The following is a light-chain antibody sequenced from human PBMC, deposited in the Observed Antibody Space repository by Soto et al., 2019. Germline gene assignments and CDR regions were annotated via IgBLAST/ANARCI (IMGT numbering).Light chain of an antibody. CDR2: KAS. CDR3: PQYNSYPWT. CDR1: QSISSW. Sequence: DIQMTQSPSTLSATVRDRVTITSRVSQSISSWLAWYRQTPGKAPKIMIYKASTLESGVPPNVSCSGSGTEFTRTISSLQPADVETYYCPQYNSYPWTFCQGTKVDIK. J-gene: IGKJ1*01. V-gene: IGKV1-5*03.